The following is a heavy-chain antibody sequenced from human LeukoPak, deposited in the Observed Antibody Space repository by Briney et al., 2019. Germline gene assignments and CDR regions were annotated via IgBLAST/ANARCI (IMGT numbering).Heavy chain of an antibody. CDR2: IYYSGST. CDR1: GGSVSSGSYY. CDR3: ARAESQFDP. J-gene: IGHJ5*02. Sequence: SETLSLTCTVSGGSVSSGSYYWSWIRQPPGKGLEWIGYIYYSGSTYYNPSLKSRVTISVDTSKNQLSLKLSSVTAADTAVYYCARAESQFDPWGQGTLVTVSS. V-gene: IGHV4-31*03.